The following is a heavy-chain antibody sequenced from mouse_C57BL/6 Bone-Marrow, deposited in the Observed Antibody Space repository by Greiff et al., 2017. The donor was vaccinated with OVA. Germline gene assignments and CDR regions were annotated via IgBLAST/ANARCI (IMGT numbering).Heavy chain of an antibody. D-gene: IGHD1-1*01. CDR1: GFNIKNTY. J-gene: IGHJ4*01. CDR2: IDPANGNT. CDR3: ARTPDYYGSSYYAMDY. V-gene: IGHV14-3*01. Sequence: EVQLQQSVAELVRPGASVKLSCTASGFNIKNTYMHWVKQRPEQGLEWIGRIDPANGNTKYAPKFQGKATITADTSSNTAYLQLSSLTSEDTAIYYCARTPDYYGSSYYAMDYWGQGTSGTVSS.